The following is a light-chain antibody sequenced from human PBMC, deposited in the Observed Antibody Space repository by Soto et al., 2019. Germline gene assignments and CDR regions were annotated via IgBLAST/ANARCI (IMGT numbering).Light chain of an antibody. CDR3: QQYGSSPL. J-gene: IGKJ1*01. CDR1: QSVSSSY. V-gene: IGKV3-20*01. CDR2: GAS. Sequence: EIVLTQSPGTLSLSPGERATLSCRASQSVSSSYLAWYQQKPGQAPRLLIYGASSRATGIPDRFSGSGSGTDFTLTISRLEPEDYAVYYCQQYGSSPLFGQGTKVEIQ.